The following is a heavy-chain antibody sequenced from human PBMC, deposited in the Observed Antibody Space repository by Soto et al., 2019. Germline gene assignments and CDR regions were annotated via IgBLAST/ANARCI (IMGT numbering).Heavy chain of an antibody. CDR2: IIPILGIA. CDR1: GGTFSSYT. D-gene: IGHD3-3*01. V-gene: IGHV1-69*02. Sequence: QVQLVQSGAEVKKPGSSVKVSCKASGGTFSSYTISWVRQAPGQGLEWMGRIIPILGIANYARKFQGRVTITADKSTSTAYMELSSLRSEDTAVYYCASFTSMGMDVWGQGTTVTVAS. J-gene: IGHJ6*02. CDR3: ASFTSMGMDV.